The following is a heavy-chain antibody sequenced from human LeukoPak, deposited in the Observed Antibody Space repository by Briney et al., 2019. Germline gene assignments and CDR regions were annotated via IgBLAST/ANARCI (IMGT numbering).Heavy chain of an antibody. D-gene: IGHD2-15*01. V-gene: IGHV3-30-3*01. J-gene: IGHJ4*02. CDR3: ARGGRRYCSGGSCYSPFDY. CDR1: GFTFSSYA. Sequence: GGSLRLSCAASGFTFSSYAMHWVRQAPGKGLEWVAVISYDGSNKYYADSVKGRFTISRDNSKNTLYLQMNSLRAEDTAVYYCARGGRRYCSGGSCYSPFDYWGQGTLVTVSS. CDR2: ISYDGSNK.